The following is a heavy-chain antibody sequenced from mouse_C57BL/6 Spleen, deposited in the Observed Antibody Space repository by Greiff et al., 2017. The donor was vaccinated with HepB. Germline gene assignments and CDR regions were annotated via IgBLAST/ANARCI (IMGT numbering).Heavy chain of an antibody. V-gene: IGHV14-1*01. J-gene: IGHJ1*03. CDR1: GFNIKDYY. Sequence: EVQLQQSGAELVRPGASVKLSCTASGFNIKDYYMHWVKQRPEQGLEWIGRIDPEDGDTEYAPKFQGKATMTADTSSNTAYLQLSSLTSEDTAVYYCTTRGSSYWYLDVWGTGTTVTVAS. D-gene: IGHD1-1*01. CDR2: IDPEDGDT. CDR3: TTRGSSYWYLDV.